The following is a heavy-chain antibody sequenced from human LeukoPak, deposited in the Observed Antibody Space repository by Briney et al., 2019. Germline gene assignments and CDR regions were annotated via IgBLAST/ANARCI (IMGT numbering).Heavy chain of an antibody. Sequence: PSETLSLTCAVYGGSFSSYYWSWIRQPPGKGREWSGEFNHSGSTNYNPSLKRRITISVDTSKHQFSLKLSSVPAADTAVYYCARGPTKSRDSSSWYLNYWGQGTLVTVSS. V-gene: IGHV4-34*01. CDR3: ARGPTKSRDSSSWYLNY. CDR1: GGSFSSYY. D-gene: IGHD6-13*01. J-gene: IGHJ4*02. CDR2: FNHSGST.